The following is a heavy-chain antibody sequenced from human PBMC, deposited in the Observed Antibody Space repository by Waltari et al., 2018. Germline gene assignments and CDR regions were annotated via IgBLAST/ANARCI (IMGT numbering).Heavy chain of an antibody. J-gene: IGHJ6*02. CDR3: AREGGPDIVATSYYYYYGMDV. Sequence: QVQLVQSGAEVKKPGASVKVSCKASGYTFTSYGLSWVRQAPGQGLEWMGWSSAYNGNTNYAQKLQGRVTMTADTSTSTASMEVRGLGSGDTAVYYGAREGGPDIVATSYYYYYGMDVWGQGTTVTVSS. CDR1: GYTFTSYG. CDR2: SSAYNGNT. V-gene: IGHV1-18*01. D-gene: IGHD5-12*01.